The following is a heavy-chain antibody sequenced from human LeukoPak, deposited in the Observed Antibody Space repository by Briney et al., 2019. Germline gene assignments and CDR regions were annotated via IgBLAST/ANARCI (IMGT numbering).Heavy chain of an antibody. CDR2: ISYDGSNK. CDR3: ARDGGTVVTAYEYFQH. D-gene: IGHD2-21*02. V-gene: IGHV3-30-3*01. CDR1: GFTFSSYA. Sequence: GGSLRLSCAASGFTFSSYAMHWVRQAPGKGLEWVAVISYDGSNKYYADSVEGRFTISRDNSKNTLYLQMNSLRAEDTAVYYCARDGGTVVTAYEYFQHWGQGTLVTVSS. J-gene: IGHJ1*01.